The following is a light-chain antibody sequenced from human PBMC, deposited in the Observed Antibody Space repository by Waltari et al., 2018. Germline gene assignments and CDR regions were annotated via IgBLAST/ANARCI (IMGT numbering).Light chain of an antibody. CDR3: QSYDNSLTGYYV. CDR2: GNS. CDR1: RSNIGAGYD. V-gene: IGLV1-40*01. J-gene: IGLJ1*01. Sequence: QPVLTQPPSVSAAPGQRVTISCTGSRSNIGAGYDVHWYQQFQGTAPKFLISGNSNRPSGVPDRFSGSESGPSASLCISGLPAEDEADYDCQSYDNSLTGYYVFGTGTKVTVL.